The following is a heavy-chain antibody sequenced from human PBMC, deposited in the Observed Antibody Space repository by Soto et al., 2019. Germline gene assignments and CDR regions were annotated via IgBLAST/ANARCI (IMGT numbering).Heavy chain of an antibody. D-gene: IGHD6-6*01. CDR1: GGSVDSVNHY. CDR3: ATSEYSSLSINWFDP. V-gene: IGHV4-30-4*01. J-gene: IGHJ5*02. CDR2: IYNGGHT. Sequence: SETLSLTCSVSGGSVDSVNHYWSWIRQPPGKGLEWIGYIYNGGHTFYNPSLKSRVKILVDKSRNQFSLRLSSVTAADTSVYFCATSEYSSLSINWFDPWGQGALVTVSS.